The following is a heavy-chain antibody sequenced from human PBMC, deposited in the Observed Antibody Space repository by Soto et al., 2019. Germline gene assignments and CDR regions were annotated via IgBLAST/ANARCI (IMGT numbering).Heavy chain of an antibody. Sequence: GGSLRLSCAASGFTFSNAWMSWVRQAPGKGLEWVGRIKSKTDGGTTDYAAPVKGRFTISRDDSKNTLYLQMNSLKTEDTAEYYCTTDPAYYRLDYWGQGTLVTVSS. D-gene: IGHD1-26*01. CDR1: GFTFSNAW. CDR2: IKSKTDGGTT. CDR3: TTDPAYYRLDY. J-gene: IGHJ4*02. V-gene: IGHV3-15*01.